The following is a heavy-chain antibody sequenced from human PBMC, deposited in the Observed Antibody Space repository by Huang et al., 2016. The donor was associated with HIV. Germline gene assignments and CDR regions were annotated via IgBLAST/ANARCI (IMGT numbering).Heavy chain of an antibody. D-gene: IGHD3-10*01. Sequence: EVQLVESGGGLVQPGRSLRLSCAASGFTFDDYAMHWVRQVPGRGLGLVAVMSWNSGGIAYGDYVKGRFTISRDNAKDSLYLQMSSLRAEDTALYYRAKVAGQLVWFGELLRNGHFDYWGQGALVTVSS. CDR3: AKVAGQLVWFGELLRNGHFDY. CDR1: GFTFDDYA. J-gene: IGHJ4*02. CDR2: MSWNSGGI. V-gene: IGHV3-9*01.